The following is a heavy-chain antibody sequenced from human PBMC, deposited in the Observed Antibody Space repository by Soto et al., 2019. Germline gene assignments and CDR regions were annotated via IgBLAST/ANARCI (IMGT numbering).Heavy chain of an antibody. Sequence: QVQLVQSGAEVKKPGSSVKVSCKASGGTFSSYTISWVRQAPGQGLEWMGRIIAILGIANYAQKFQGRVTITADKSTSTAYMELSSLRSEDTAVYYCAREEWELDRLADYWGQGTLVTVSS. CDR2: IIAILGIA. CDR1: GGTFSSYT. CDR3: AREEWELDRLADY. J-gene: IGHJ4*02. V-gene: IGHV1-69*08. D-gene: IGHD1-26*01.